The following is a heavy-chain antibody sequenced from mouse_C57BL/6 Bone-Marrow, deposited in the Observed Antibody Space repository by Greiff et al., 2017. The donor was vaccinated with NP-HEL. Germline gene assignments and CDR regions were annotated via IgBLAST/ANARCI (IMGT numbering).Heavy chain of an antibody. CDR3: AGIYYGKEDWYFDV. V-gene: IGHV1-39*01. Sequence: VQLQQSGPELVKPGASVKISCKASGYSFTDYNMNWVKQSNGKSLEWIGVINPNYGTTSYNQKFKGKATLTVDQSSSTAYMQLNSLTSEDSAVYYCAGIYYGKEDWYFDVWGTGTTVTVSS. D-gene: IGHD2-1*01. CDR2: INPNYGTT. J-gene: IGHJ1*03. CDR1: GYSFTDYN.